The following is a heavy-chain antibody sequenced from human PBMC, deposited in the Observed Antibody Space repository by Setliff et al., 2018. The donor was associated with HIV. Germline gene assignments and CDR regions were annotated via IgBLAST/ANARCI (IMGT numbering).Heavy chain of an antibody. Sequence: ASVKVSCKASGYSFSGYFFHWVRQTPGQGLEWMGRISPNSGATHYAQKFQGRVTMTRDASITTAYMELRSLISDDTALYYCALNLRDIRGAPLGYWGQGSQVTVSS. J-gene: IGHJ4*02. V-gene: IGHV1-2*06. CDR2: ISPNSGAT. CDR3: ALNLRDIRGAPLGY. CDR1: GYSFSGYF. D-gene: IGHD3-10*01.